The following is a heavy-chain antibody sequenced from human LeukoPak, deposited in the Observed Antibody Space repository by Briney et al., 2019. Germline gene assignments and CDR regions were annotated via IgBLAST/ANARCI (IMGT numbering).Heavy chain of an antibody. CDR3: ASNYYDSSGYSGGYFDY. CDR2: ISYDGSNK. J-gene: IGHJ4*02. CDR1: GFTFSSYW. V-gene: IGHV3-30*03. D-gene: IGHD3-22*01. Sequence: PGRSLRPSCAASGFTFSSYWMSWVRQAPGKGLEWVAVISYDGSNKYYADSVKGRFSISRDNSKNTLYLQMNSLRAEDTAVYYCASNYYDSSGYSGGYFDYWGQGTLVTVSS.